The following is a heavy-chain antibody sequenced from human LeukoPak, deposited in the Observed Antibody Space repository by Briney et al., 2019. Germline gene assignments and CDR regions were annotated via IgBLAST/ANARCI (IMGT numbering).Heavy chain of an antibody. Sequence: GGSLRLSCAASGFTFSSYSMDWVRQAPGKGLEWASYISSSGSTIYYADSVKGRFTISRDNAKNSLYLQMNSLRAEDTAVYYCARDTAMAKNDYWGQGTLVTVPS. CDR1: GFTFSSYS. V-gene: IGHV3-48*04. CDR2: ISSSGSTI. CDR3: ARDTAMAKNDY. J-gene: IGHJ4*02. D-gene: IGHD5-18*01.